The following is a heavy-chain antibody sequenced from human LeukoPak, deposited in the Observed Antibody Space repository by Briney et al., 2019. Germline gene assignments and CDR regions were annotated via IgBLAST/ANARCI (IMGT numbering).Heavy chain of an antibody. D-gene: IGHD1-26*01. CDR2: INHSGST. CDR1: GGSFSGYY. V-gene: IGHV4-34*01. CDR3: ARSSPLPATYGMDV. Sequence: SETLSLTCAVYGGSFSGYYWSWIRQPPGKGLEWIGEINHSGSTNYNPSLKSRVTISVDKSKNQFSLRLTSVTAADTAMYYCARSSPLPATYGMDVWGQGTTVTVSS. J-gene: IGHJ6*02.